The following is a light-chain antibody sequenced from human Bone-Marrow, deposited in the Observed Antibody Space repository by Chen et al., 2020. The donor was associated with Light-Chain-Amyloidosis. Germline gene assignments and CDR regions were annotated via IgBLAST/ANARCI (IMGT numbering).Light chain of an antibody. Sequence: DIQMTQSPPSLSASIGDTVTITCRASHSVDKYLNWYQQKAGKPPTLLIYAASSLQSGVPPRFRGSGAGTDFSLTISNLQPDDFATYYCQQTYSDSACTFGQGTNLQI. CDR3: QQTYSDSACT. CDR1: HSVDKY. J-gene: IGKJ2*02. V-gene: IGKV1-39*01. CDR2: AAS.